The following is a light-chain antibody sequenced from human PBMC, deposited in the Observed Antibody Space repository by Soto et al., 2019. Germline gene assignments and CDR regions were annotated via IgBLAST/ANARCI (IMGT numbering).Light chain of an antibody. Sequence: EIVMTQSPATLSVSPGERATLSCRASQSVSSKLAWYQQKPGQGPRLLIYGASSRATGIPARFSGIGSGTELTINISSLQSEDFAVYYCQHYSTWLWTFGQGTKVEVK. V-gene: IGKV3-15*01. CDR3: QHYSTWLWT. CDR2: GAS. CDR1: QSVSSK. J-gene: IGKJ1*01.